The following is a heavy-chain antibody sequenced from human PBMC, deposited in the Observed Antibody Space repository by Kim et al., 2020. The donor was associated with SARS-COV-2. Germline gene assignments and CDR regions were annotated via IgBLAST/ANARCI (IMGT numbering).Heavy chain of an antibody. CDR3: ARQKRAGSGMDV. D-gene: IGHD6-25*01. V-gene: IGHV6-1*01. J-gene: IGHJ6*02. Sequence: DDAVYVKSRITINPDSSKDQLSLQLNSVTPDDTAVYYCARQKRAGSGMDVWGQGTTVTVSS.